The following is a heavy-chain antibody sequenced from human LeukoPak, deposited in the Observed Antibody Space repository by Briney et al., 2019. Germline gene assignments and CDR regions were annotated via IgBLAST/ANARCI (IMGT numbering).Heavy chain of an antibody. Sequence: SETLSLTCTVSGDSISSSSYFWGWIRQPPGKGLEWIVSIHYSGSTYYNPSLKSRVTISVDTSKHQFFLNVTSVTAADTAVYYCTRLKTGASDYWGQGTPVTVSS. V-gene: IGHV4-39*01. J-gene: IGHJ4*02. D-gene: IGHD3-10*01. CDR3: TRLKTGASDY. CDR2: IHYSGST. CDR1: GDSISSSSYF.